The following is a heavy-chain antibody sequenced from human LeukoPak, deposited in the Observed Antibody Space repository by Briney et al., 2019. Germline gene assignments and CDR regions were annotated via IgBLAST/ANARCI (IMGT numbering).Heavy chain of an antibody. CDR2: IYYSGST. V-gene: IGHV4-59*12. Sequence: PSETLSLTCTVSGGSISSYYWSWIRQPPGKGLEWIGYIYYSGSTNYNPSLKSRVTISVDTSKNQFSLKLSSVTAADTAVYYCARGESMVRGEGWFDPWGQGTLVTVSS. J-gene: IGHJ5*02. CDR3: ARGESMVRGEGWFDP. CDR1: GGSISSYY. D-gene: IGHD3-10*01.